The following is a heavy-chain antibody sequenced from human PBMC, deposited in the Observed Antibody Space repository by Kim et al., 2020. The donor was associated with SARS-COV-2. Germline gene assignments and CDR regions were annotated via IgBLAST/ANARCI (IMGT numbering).Heavy chain of an antibody. V-gene: IGHV3-11*01. J-gene: IGHJ4*02. CDR2: SPT. CDR3: VREPSN. Sequence: SPTDYADSVNGRVTISRDSAKRSVSLQMNSLTPEDTAVYYCVREPSNWGQGTLVTVSS.